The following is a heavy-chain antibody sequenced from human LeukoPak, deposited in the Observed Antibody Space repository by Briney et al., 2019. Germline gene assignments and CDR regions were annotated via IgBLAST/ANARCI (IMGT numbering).Heavy chain of an antibody. V-gene: IGHV4-59*08. CDR3: ARLVDYYDSSGYYIGAFDI. CDR1: GVSISAYY. Sequence: SETLSLTCSVSGVSISAYYWSWIRQPPGKGLEWIGYIYYSGSTNYNPSLKSRVTISVDTSKNQFSLKLSSVTAADTAVYYCARLVDYYDSSGYYIGAFDIWGQGTMVTVSS. D-gene: IGHD3-22*01. J-gene: IGHJ3*02. CDR2: IYYSGST.